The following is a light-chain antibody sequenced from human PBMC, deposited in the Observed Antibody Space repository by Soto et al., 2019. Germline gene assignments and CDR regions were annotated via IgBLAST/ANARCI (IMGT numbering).Light chain of an antibody. V-gene: IGKV4-1*01. Sequence: DIVMTQSPDSLAVSLGERATINCKSSQSVLYSSNNKNYLAWYQQKPGQPPKLLIYRASIRESGVPDRFSGSGSGTDFTLTISSLQAEDVAVYYCQQYYSIPLTFGGGTKVEIK. CDR3: QQYYSIPLT. CDR2: RAS. J-gene: IGKJ4*01. CDR1: QSVLYSSNNKNY.